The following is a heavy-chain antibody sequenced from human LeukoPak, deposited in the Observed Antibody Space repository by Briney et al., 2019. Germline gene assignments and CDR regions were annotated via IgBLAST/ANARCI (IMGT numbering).Heavy chain of an antibody. Sequence: ASVKVSCKAFGYTFTDYYLHRVRQAPGQGPEWMGWINPDSGGTKYAQKFQGRVTMTRDTSVNTAYMELSRVTSDDTAVYYCARDIRRSYWYFDLWGRGTLVTVSS. CDR2: INPDSGGT. CDR3: ARDIRRSYWYFDL. D-gene: IGHD2-21*01. J-gene: IGHJ2*01. V-gene: IGHV1-2*02. CDR1: GYTFTDYY.